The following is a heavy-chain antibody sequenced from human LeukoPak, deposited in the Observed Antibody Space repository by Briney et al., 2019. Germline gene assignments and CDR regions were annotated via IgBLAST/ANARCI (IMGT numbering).Heavy chain of an antibody. CDR1: GFTFSSYG. V-gene: IGHV3-33*01. CDR2: IWYDGSNK. J-gene: IGHJ4*02. CDR3: AREDDYYGSGSLDY. Sequence: PGGSLRLSCAASGFTFSSYGMHWVRQAPGKGLEWVAVIWYDGSNKYYADSVKGQFTISRDNSKNTLYLQMNSLRAEDTAVYYCAREDDYYGSGSLDYWGQGTLVTVSS. D-gene: IGHD3-10*01.